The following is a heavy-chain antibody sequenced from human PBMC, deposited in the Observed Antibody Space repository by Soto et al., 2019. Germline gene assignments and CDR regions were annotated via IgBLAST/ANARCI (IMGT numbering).Heavy chain of an antibody. J-gene: IGHJ5*02. V-gene: IGHV4-30-4*01. CDR2: IYYSGST. D-gene: IGHD2-2*02. CDR3: ARRYCSSTSCHNFPSPWFDP. Sequence: KPSETLSLTCTVSGGSISSGDYYWSWIRQPPGKGPEWIGYIYYSGSTYYNPSLKSRVTISVDTSKNQFSLRLSSVTAADTAVYYCARRYCSSTSCHNFPSPWFDPWGQGTLVTVSS. CDR1: GGSISSGDYY.